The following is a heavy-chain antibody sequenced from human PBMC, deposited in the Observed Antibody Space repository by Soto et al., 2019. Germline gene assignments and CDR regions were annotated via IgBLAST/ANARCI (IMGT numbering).Heavy chain of an antibody. V-gene: IGHV3-73*01. Sequence: EVQLVESGGGLVKPGGSLRLSCAASGFTLSGSVIYWVRQASGKGLEWVGHIRSRSNGYATAYAASVRGRFTISRDDSKNTAYLQMDSLKTEDTAVYYCTRPGYSNYDSDYWGQGTLVTVSS. CDR1: GFTLSGSV. J-gene: IGHJ4*02. CDR2: IRSRSNGYAT. CDR3: TRPGYSNYDSDY. D-gene: IGHD5-12*01.